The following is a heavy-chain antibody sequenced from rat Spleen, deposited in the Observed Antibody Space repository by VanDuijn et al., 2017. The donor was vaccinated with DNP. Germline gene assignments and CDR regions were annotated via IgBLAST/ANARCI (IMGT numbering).Heavy chain of an antibody. J-gene: IGHJ2*01. CDR1: GFTFSHYY. V-gene: IGHV5S10*01. CDR3: ATITRDY. D-gene: IGHD1-10*01. CDR2: ISYDGSST. Sequence: EVQLVESGGGLVQPGRSLKLSCAASGFTFSHYYMAWVRQAPTKGLEWVAYISYDGSSTYYRDSVKGRFTISRDNAKSTLYLQMNSLRSEDTATYYCATITRDYWGQGVMVTVSS.